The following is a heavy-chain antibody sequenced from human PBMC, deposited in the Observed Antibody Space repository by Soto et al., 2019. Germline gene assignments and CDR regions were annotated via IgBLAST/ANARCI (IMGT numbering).Heavy chain of an antibody. J-gene: IGHJ4*02. Sequence: ASVKVSCKASGYTFTSYYMHWVRQAPGQGLEWMGIINPSGGSTSYAQKFQGGVTMTRDTSTSTVYMELSSLRSEDTAVYYCARDRVRIAARRPYFDYWGQGTLVTVSS. CDR2: INPSGGST. CDR1: GYTFTSYY. CDR3: ARDRVRIAARRPYFDY. D-gene: IGHD6-6*01. V-gene: IGHV1-46*01.